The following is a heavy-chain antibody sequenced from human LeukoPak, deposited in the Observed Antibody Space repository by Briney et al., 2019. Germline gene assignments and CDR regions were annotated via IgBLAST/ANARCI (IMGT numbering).Heavy chain of an antibody. Sequence: ASVKVSCKASGYTFTGYYMQWVRQAPGQGLEWMGWINPNSGGTNYAQKFQGRVTMTRDTSISTAYMELSTLRSDDTAVYYCASAGKYDYVWGSYRTTGRNYYYYYMDVWGKGTTVTISS. J-gene: IGHJ6*03. D-gene: IGHD3-16*02. CDR1: GYTFTGYY. CDR2: INPNSGGT. CDR3: ASAGKYDYVWGSYRTTGRNYYYYYMDV. V-gene: IGHV1-2*02.